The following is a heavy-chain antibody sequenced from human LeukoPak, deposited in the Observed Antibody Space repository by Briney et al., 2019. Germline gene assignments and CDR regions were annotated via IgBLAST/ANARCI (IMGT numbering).Heavy chain of an antibody. CDR1: GGSISSYY. D-gene: IGHD1-1*01. Sequence: SETLSLTCTVSGGSISSYYWSWIRQPPGKGLEWIGYIHYTGSTSYNSSLKSRVTISMDTSKNQLSLRLTSVTAADTAVYYCARNWNGGFDYWGQGTLVTVSS. J-gene: IGHJ4*02. CDR3: ARNWNGGFDY. CDR2: IHYTGST. V-gene: IGHV4-59*01.